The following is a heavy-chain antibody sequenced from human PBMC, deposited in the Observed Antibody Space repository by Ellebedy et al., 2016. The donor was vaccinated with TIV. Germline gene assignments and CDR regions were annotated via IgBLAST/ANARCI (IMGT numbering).Heavy chain of an antibody. V-gene: IGHV3-33*01. J-gene: IGHJ4*02. CDR1: GFTFSGFG. D-gene: IGHD2-2*01. CDR2: IWYDGSNA. CDR3: ARGRGGSTGPDYFDY. Sequence: PGGSLRLSCAASGFTFSGFGIHWVRQAPGKGLEWVAIIWYDGSNAYYADSVKGRFTISRDNSKNTLYLQMNSLRGEDTAVYYCARGRGGSTGPDYFDYWGQGTLVTVSS.